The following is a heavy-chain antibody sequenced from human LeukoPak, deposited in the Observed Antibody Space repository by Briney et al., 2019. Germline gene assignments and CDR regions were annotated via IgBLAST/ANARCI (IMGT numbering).Heavy chain of an antibody. CDR1: GYTFTGYY. J-gene: IGHJ5*02. V-gene: IGHV1-2*04. CDR3: ARGRYCSGGSCYSRASHWFDP. D-gene: IGHD2-15*01. Sequence: GASVKVSCKASGYTFTGYYMHWVRQALGQGLEWMGWINPNSGGTNYAQKFQGWVTMTRDTSISTAYMELSRLRSDDTAVYYCARGRYCSGGSCYSRASHWFDPWGQGTLVTVSS. CDR2: INPNSGGT.